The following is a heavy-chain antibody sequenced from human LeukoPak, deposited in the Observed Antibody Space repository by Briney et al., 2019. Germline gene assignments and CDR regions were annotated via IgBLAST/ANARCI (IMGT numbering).Heavy chain of an antibody. CDR1: GGSISSYY. CDR2: ISYTGTT. D-gene: IGHD6-13*01. V-gene: IGHV4-59*08. Sequence: SETLSLTCTVPGGSISSYYWSWIRQPPGKGLEWIGYISYTGTTNYNPSLKSRVTISVDTSKIQFSLKLSSVTAADTAVYYCARIFPSSTWFLDYFDYWGQGTLVTVSS. CDR3: ARIFPSSTWFLDYFDY. J-gene: IGHJ4*02.